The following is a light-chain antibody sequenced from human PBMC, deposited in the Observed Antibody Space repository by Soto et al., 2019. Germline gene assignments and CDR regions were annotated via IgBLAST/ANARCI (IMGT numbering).Light chain of an antibody. V-gene: IGKV3-15*01. J-gene: IGKJ1*01. Sequence: EIVITQSPATLSVSPGERATLSCSASQSVSSNLAWYQQKPGQAPRLLIYGASTRATGIPARFSGSGPGTEFTLTISSLQSEDFAVYYCQQYNNWPPVWTFGQGTKVDI. CDR2: GAS. CDR1: QSVSSN. CDR3: QQYNNWPPVWT.